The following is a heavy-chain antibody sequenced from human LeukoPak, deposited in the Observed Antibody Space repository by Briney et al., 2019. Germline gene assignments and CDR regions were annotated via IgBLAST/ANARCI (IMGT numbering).Heavy chain of an antibody. V-gene: IGHV3-23*01. CDR2: ISGSGGST. CDR3: ASGGIAVAEVENWFDP. J-gene: IGHJ5*02. D-gene: IGHD6-19*01. Sequence: QPGGSLRLSCAASGFTFSSYAMGWVRQAPGKGLEWVSAISGSGGSTYYADSVKGRFTISRDNSKNTLYLQMNSLRAEDTAVYYCASGGIAVAEVENWFDPWGQGTLATVSS. CDR1: GFTFSSYA.